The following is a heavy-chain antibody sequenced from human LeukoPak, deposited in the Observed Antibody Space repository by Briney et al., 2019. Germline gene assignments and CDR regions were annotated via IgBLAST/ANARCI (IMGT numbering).Heavy chain of an antibody. CDR2: ISWNSGSI. CDR3: ANDLYSDGDFLFDY. Sequence: GGSLRLSCAASGFTFDDYAMHWVRQAPGKGLEWVSGISWNSGSIGYADSVKGRFTISRDNAKNSLYLQMNSLRAEDTALYYCANDLYSDGDFLFDYWGQGTLVTLSS. D-gene: IGHD4-17*01. J-gene: IGHJ4*02. V-gene: IGHV3-9*01. CDR1: GFTFDDYA.